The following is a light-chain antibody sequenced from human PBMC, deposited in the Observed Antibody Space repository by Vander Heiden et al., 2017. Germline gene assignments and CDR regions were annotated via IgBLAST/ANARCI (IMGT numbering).Light chain of an antibody. CDR2: AAS. CDR3: QQLNGYPAIT. J-gene: IGKJ5*01. CDR1: QGISSY. Sequence: DIQLTQSPSFLSASVGDRVTITCRASQGISSYLAWYQQKPGKAPKLLIYAASTLHSGVPSRFSGSVSGTEFTLTISSLQPEDFATYYCQQLNGYPAITFGQGTRLEIK. V-gene: IGKV1-9*01.